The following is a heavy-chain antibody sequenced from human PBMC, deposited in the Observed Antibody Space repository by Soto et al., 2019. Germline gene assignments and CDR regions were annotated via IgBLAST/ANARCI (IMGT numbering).Heavy chain of an antibody. Sequence: PSETLSLTCTVSGYSISSGYYWGWIRQPPGKGLEWIGSIYHSGSTYYNPSLKSRVTISVDTSKNQFSLKLSSVTAAGTAVYYCARFSYGDQCFDYWGQGTLVTVSS. D-gene: IGHD4-17*01. J-gene: IGHJ4*02. V-gene: IGHV4-38-2*02. CDR3: ARFSYGDQCFDY. CDR1: GYSISSGYY. CDR2: IYHSGST.